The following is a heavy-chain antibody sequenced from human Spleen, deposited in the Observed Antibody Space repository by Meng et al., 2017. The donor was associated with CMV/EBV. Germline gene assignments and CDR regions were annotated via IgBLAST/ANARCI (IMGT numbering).Heavy chain of an antibody. J-gene: IGHJ5*02. Sequence: GSLRLSCAVSGGSVSSYYWSWIRQPPGKGLEWIGPIYYSGSTNYSPSLKSRVAISVDTSKNQFSLKLSSVTAADTAVYYCARAGSYYDSSTFYYVDWFDPWGQGTLVTVSS. V-gene: IGHV4-59*02. CDR2: IYYSGST. CDR3: ARAGSYYDSSTFYYVDWFDP. D-gene: IGHD3-22*01. CDR1: GGSVSSYY.